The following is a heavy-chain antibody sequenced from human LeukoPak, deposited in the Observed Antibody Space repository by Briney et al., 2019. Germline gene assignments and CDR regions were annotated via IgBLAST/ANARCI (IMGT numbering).Heavy chain of an antibody. CDR3: ATLGVGATLGRNYFDY. D-gene: IGHD1-26*01. J-gene: IGHJ4*02. CDR2: MNPNSGNT. Sequence: ASVKVSCKASGYTFTSYGINWVRQATGQGLEWMGWMNPNSGNTGYAQKFQGRVTMTRNTSISTAYMELSSLRSEDTAVYYCATLGVGATLGRNYFDYWGQGTLVTVSS. CDR1: GYTFTSYG. V-gene: IGHV1-8*02.